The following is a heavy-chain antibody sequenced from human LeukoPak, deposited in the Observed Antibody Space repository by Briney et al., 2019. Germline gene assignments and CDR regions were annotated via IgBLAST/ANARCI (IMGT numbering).Heavy chain of an antibody. CDR3: AKVFPLDY. V-gene: IGHV3-7*03. CDR1: GFTFSSNW. CDR2: IKPDGSAE. Sequence: GGSLRLSCATSGFTFSSNWMSWVRHAPGRGLEWVANIKPDGSAEYYAASVKGRFTVSRDNAKNSLYLQMNSLRAEDTAVYYCAKVFPLDYWGQGTLVTVSS. D-gene: IGHD2-21*01. J-gene: IGHJ4*02.